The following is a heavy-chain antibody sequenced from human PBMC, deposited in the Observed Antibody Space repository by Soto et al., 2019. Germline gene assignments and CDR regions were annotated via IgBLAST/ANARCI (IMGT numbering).Heavy chain of an antibody. CDR1: GFTFSSYA. CDR2: ISYEGSNK. Sequence: QVQLVESGGGVVQPGRSLRLSCAASGFTFSSYAMHWVRQAPGKGLGWVAVISYEGSNKYYADSVKGRFTISRDNSKNKLYMQMNNLRGEDTAVYYCARSLPNTRRPAVDYWGQGTLVNVSS. V-gene: IGHV3-30-3*01. CDR3: ARSLPNTRRPAVDY. D-gene: IGHD3-3*01. J-gene: IGHJ4*02.